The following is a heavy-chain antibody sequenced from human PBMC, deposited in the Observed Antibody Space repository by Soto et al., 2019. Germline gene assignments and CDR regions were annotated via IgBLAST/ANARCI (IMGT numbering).Heavy chain of an antibody. Sequence: QVQLVQSGGEVKKPGASVKVSCKASGYTFTNYGISWVRQAPGQGLEWMGWINVYNGNTKYAQKDKGRATMTTDTSTSTAYMDLRSLRSDDTAVYYCARGVGSGSYYNQYNWFDPWGQGTLVTVSS. CDR1: GYTFTNYG. CDR2: INVYNGNT. V-gene: IGHV1-18*01. J-gene: IGHJ5*02. CDR3: ARGVGSGSYYNQYNWFDP. D-gene: IGHD3-10*01.